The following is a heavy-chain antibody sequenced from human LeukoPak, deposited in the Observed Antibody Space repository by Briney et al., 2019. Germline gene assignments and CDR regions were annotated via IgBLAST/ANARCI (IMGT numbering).Heavy chain of an antibody. V-gene: IGHV4-34*01. D-gene: IGHD4-11*01. CDR2: INDSGST. CDR1: GGSLSGYY. Sequence: PSETLSLTCAVYGGSLSGYYWSWIRQSPGKGLEWIGEINDSGSTDYNPSLKSRVTISVDTSKNQFSLKLTSVTAADTAVYYCARIYYSNYRSGAFDIWGQGTMVTVSS. J-gene: IGHJ3*02. CDR3: ARIYYSNYRSGAFDI.